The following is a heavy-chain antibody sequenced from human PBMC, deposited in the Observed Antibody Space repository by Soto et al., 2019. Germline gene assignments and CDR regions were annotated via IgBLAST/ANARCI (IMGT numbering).Heavy chain of an antibody. Sequence: EVQLVESGGGSVQPGGSLRLSCVASGFTLSNSWMHWVRQPPGKGLVWVSRIKSDGSITTYADSVKGRFTISRDNAKNTLYQQMNSLSVEDTAIYFCVFCISVGCPGPWGQGTLVTVSS. CDR3: VFCISVGCPGP. CDR1: GFTLSNSW. V-gene: IGHV3-74*03. CDR2: IKSDGSIT. J-gene: IGHJ5*02. D-gene: IGHD2-2*01.